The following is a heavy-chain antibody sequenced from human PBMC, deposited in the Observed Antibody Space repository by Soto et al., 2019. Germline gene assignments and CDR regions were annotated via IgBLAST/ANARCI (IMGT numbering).Heavy chain of an antibody. D-gene: IGHD2-2*01. CDR2: IYTGDTP. CDR1: RFTVGSSY. J-gene: IGHJ5*02. Sequence: GGSLRLSCAASRFTVGSSYVSWVRQAPGKGLEWVSVIYTGDTPYYADSVKGRFIISRDNSKNTLYLQMNSLRVEDTAVYYCTRDLMDVVPPADDLFDPWGQGILVTVSS. V-gene: IGHV3-53*01. CDR3: TRDLMDVVPPADDLFDP.